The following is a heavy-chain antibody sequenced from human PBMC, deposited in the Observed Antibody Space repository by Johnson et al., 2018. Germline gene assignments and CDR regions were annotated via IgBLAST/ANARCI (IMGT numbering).Heavy chain of an antibody. CDR1: GYSFTSYW. V-gene: IGHV5-51*01. Sequence: VQLVESGAEVKKPGESLKISCKGSGYSFTSYWVAWVRQMPGKALEWMGIIYPGDSDTRYSPSFQGQVTLPAAKSVSTADLQGSRLKASDTAMYYCARHSMVRGTDGFDIWSQGTMVTVSS. CDR3: ARHSMVRGTDGFDI. D-gene: IGHD3-10*01. J-gene: IGHJ3*02. CDR2: IYPGDSDT.